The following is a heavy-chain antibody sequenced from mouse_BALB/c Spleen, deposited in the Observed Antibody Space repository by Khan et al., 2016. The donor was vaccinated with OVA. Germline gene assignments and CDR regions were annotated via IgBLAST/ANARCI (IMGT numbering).Heavy chain of an antibody. D-gene: IGHD1-3*01. CDR3: AGGSGEYRFAY. Sequence: QVQLQQPGAELVRPGVSVKISCKGSGYTFTDYAMHWVKQSHAKSLEWIGVISTHYGDASYNQKFKGKATMTVDKSSSTAYMELARLTSEDAAIYYCAGGSGEYRFAYWGQGTLVTVSA. V-gene: IGHV1S137*01. CDR2: ISTHYGDA. CDR1: GYTFTDYA. J-gene: IGHJ3*01.